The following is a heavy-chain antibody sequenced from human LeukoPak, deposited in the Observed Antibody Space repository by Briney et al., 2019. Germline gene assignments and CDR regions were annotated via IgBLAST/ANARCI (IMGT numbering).Heavy chain of an antibody. Sequence: AAVTLSCKSSQDTKSGDGGRCVGQGAGQGLEYKGWISAYNGNTNYAQKLQGRVTMTTDTSTSTAYMELRSMRSDDTAVYYCARGTPGEGATIRDYWGQGTLVTVSS. CDR2: ISAYNGNT. CDR3: ARGTPGEGATIRDY. V-gene: IGHV1-18*04. CDR1: QDTKSGDG. J-gene: IGHJ4*02. D-gene: IGHD5-12*01.